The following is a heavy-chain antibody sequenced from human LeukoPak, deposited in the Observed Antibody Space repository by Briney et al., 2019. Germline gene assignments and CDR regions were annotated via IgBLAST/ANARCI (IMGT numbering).Heavy chain of an antibody. CDR2: ISAYNGNT. Sequence: ASVKVSCKASGYTFTSYGISWVRQAPGQGLEWMGWISAYNGNTNYAQKLQGRATMTTDTSTSTAYMELRSLRSDDTAVYYCARDLGYYYYYYMDVWGKGTTVTVSS. CDR1: GYTFTSYG. CDR3: ARDLGYYYYYYMDV. J-gene: IGHJ6*03. V-gene: IGHV1-18*01.